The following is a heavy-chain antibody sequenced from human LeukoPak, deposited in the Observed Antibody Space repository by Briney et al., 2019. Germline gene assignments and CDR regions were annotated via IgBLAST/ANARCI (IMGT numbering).Heavy chain of an antibody. Sequence: GGSLRLSCVASGVTFSSYGMHWVRQAPGKGLEWVAFIRYDGSNEYYIDSVKGRFTLSRDNSKNTLYLQMNSLRAEDTAVYYCARGSSDAFDIWGQGTKVTVSS. CDR1: GVTFSSYG. J-gene: IGHJ3*02. CDR3: ARGSSDAFDI. V-gene: IGHV3-30*02. CDR2: IRYDGSNE.